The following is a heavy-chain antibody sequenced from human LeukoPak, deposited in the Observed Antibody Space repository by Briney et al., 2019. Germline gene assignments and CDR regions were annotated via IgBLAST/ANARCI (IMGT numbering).Heavy chain of an antibody. CDR2: INHSGST. D-gene: IGHD3-10*02. V-gene: IGHV4-34*01. CDR1: GGSFSGYY. Sequence: SETLSLTCAVYGGSFSGYYWSWIRQPPGKGLEWIGEINHSGSTNYNPSLKSRVTISVDTSKNQFSLKLSSVTAADTAVYYCARDRYYVLDYWGQGILVTVSS. CDR3: ARDRYYVLDY. J-gene: IGHJ4*02.